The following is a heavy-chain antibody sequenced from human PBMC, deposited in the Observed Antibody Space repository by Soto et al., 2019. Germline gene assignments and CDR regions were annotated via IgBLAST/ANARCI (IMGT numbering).Heavy chain of an antibody. CDR3: ARDPGRWRLTPQLGIGVWFDP. V-gene: IGHV1-3*01. CDR2: INAGNGNT. J-gene: IGHJ5*02. D-gene: IGHD7-27*01. Sequence: ASVKVSCKASGYTFTSYAMHWVRQAPGQRLEWMGWINAGNGNTKYSQKFQGRVTITRDTSASTAYMELSSLRSEDTAVYYCARDPGRWRLTPQLGIGVWFDPWGQEPWSPSPQ. CDR1: GYTFTSYA.